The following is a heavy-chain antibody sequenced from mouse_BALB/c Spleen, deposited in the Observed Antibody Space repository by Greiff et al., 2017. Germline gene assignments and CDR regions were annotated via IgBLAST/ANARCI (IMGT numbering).Heavy chain of an antibody. V-gene: IGHV5-4*02. CDR3: AREGLHY. CDR1: GFTFSDYY. D-gene: IGHD2-4*01. CDR2: ISDGGSYT. J-gene: IGHJ2*01. Sequence: EVQGVESGGDLVKPGGSLKLSCAASGFTFSDYYMYWVRQTPEKRLEWVATISDGGSYTYYPDSVKGRFTISRDNAKNNLYLQMSSLKSEDTAMYYCAREGLHYWGQGTTLTVSS.